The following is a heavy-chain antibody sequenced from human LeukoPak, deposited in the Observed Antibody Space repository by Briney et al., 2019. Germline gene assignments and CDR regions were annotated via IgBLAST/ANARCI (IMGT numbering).Heavy chain of an antibody. D-gene: IGHD3-9*01. V-gene: IGHV4-39*01. CDR2: IYYSGST. CDR1: GGSISSSSYY. CDR3: ARHRRNYDILTGIYYFDY. J-gene: IGHJ4*02. Sequence: SETLSLTCTVSGGSISSSSYYWGWIRQPPGKGLEWIGSIYYSGSTYYNPSLKSRVTISVDTSKNQFSLKLSSVTAADTAVYYCARHRRNYDILTGIYYFDYWGRGTLVTVSS.